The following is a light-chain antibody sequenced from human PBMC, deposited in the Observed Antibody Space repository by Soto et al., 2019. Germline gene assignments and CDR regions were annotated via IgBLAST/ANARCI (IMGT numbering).Light chain of an antibody. CDR2: EVS. V-gene: IGLV2-14*01. Sequence: QSVLTQPASVSGSPGQSITISCTGTSSDIGGYNYVSWYQRHPDKAPKLMIYEVSNRPSGVSNRFSGSKSGNTAFLTISGLQAEDEADYYCSSYTRSDTPVFGGGTKLTVL. CDR3: SSYTRSDTPV. J-gene: IGLJ3*02. CDR1: SSDIGGYNY.